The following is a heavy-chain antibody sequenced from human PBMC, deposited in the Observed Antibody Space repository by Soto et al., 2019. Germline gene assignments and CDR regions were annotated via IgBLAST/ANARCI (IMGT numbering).Heavy chain of an antibody. CDR3: ARVLSSGFYKDGNFFDY. J-gene: IGHJ4*02. V-gene: IGHV4-31*02. CDR2: IYYSGST. D-gene: IGHD3-3*01. Sequence: WTWIRQHPGTGLEWIGYIYYSGSTSYNPSLESRVSISVDTSKNRFSLKLNSVTAADTAVYYCARVLSSGFYKDGNFFDYWGQGTLVTVSS.